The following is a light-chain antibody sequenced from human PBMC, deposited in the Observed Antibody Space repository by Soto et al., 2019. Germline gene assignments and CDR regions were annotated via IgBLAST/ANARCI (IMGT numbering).Light chain of an antibody. J-gene: IGLJ1*01. CDR2: LEGSGSY. Sequence: QPVLTQSSSASASLGSSVKLTCTLSSGHSSYIIAWHQQQPGKAPRYLMKLEGSGSYNKGSGVPDRFSGSSSGADRYLTLSNLQSEDEAEYYCETWDSNTHVFGTGTKLTVL. V-gene: IGLV4-60*03. CDR1: SGHSSYI. CDR3: ETWDSNTHV.